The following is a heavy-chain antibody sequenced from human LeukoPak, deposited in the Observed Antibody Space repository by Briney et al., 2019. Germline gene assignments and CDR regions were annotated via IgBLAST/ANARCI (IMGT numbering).Heavy chain of an antibody. D-gene: IGHD5-12*01. J-gene: IGHJ4*02. V-gene: IGHV3-48*01. Sequence: GGSLRLSCAASGFTFSTYSMKWVRQAPGKGLEWVSYISDSGAMYYADSARGRFTISRENAQNSLFLQMNSLRAEDTAVYYCARDGGYRGYDADCWGQGTLVTVSS. CDR3: ARDGGYRGYDADC. CDR1: GFTFSTYS. CDR2: ISDSGAM.